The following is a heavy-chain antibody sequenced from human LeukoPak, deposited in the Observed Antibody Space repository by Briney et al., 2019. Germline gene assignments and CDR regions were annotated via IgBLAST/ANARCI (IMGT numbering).Heavy chain of an antibody. J-gene: IGHJ4*02. CDR2: IYYSGST. V-gene: IGHV4-59*01. CDR1: GGSISNYY. CDR3: ARMIESGTYDFDY. Sequence: SETLSLTCTVSGGSISNYYWSWIRQPPGKGLEWIGYIYYSGSTNYNPSLKSRVTISVDTSKNQFSLKLSSVTAADTAVYYCARMIESGTYDFDYWGQGTLVTVSS. D-gene: IGHD1-26*01.